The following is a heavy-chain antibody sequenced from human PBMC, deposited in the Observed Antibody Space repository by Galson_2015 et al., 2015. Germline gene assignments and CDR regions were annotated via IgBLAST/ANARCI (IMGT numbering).Heavy chain of an antibody. CDR1: GYTFASYD. CDR3: ARAYSSLAQPDY. Sequence: SVKVSCKASGYTFASYDINWVRQATGQGLEWMGWMNPNSGNTGYAQKFQGRVTMTRNTSISTAYMELSSLRSEDTAVYYCARAYSSLAQPDYWGQGTLVTVSS. J-gene: IGHJ4*02. D-gene: IGHD6-13*01. CDR2: MNPNSGNT. V-gene: IGHV1-8*01.